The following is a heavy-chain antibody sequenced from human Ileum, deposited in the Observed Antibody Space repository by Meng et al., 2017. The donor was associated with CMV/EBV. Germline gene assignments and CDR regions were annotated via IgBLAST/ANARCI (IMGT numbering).Heavy chain of an antibody. Sequence: SCKASGYTFTSYHIHWVRQAPGQGLEWMGIIRSTDDNRGYAQKFQNRVTLTRDTSTSTVHMELSNLGSDDTAVYYCAREYDRTYYFDYWGQGVLVTVSS. CDR1: GYTFTSYH. D-gene: IGHD3-3*01. CDR3: AREYDRTYYFDY. J-gene: IGHJ4*02. V-gene: IGHV1-46*01. CDR2: IRSTDDNR.